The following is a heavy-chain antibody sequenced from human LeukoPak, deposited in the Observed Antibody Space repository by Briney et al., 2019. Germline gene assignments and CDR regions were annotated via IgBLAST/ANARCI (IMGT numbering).Heavy chain of an antibody. CDR2: IYYSGST. J-gene: IGHJ4*02. CDR3: ARGPLYGGSGKVDY. V-gene: IGHV4-59*01. CDR1: GGSISSYY. D-gene: IGHD6-19*01. Sequence: SETLSLTCSVSGGSISSYYWSWIRQPPGKGLEWIGCIYYSGSTNYNPSLKSRVTMSVDTFKNQFSLKLSSVTAADTAVYYCARGPLYGGSGKVDYWGQGTLVTVSS.